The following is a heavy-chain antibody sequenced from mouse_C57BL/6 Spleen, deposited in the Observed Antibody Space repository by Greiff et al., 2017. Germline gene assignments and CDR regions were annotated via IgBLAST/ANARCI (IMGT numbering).Heavy chain of an antibody. D-gene: IGHD2-4*01. J-gene: IGHJ4*01. CDR2: IYPGNSDT. Sequence: EVQLQESGTVLARPGASVKMSCKTSGYTFTSYWMHWVKQRPGQGLEWIGAIYPGNSDTSYNQKFKGKTKLTAVTSASTAYMELSSLTNEDSAVYYCTRVGYDYHYYAMDYWGQGTSVTVSS. CDR1: GYTFTSYW. CDR3: TRVGYDYHYYAMDY. V-gene: IGHV1-5*01.